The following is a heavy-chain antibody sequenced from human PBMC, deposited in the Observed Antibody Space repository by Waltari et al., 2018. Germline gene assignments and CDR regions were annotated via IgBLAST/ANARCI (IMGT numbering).Heavy chain of an antibody. CDR2: IYSGGST. D-gene: IGHD2-15*01. CDR3: ARDLNRCSGGSCYSWFDP. CDR1: GFTVSSNY. V-gene: IGHV3-53*01. J-gene: IGHJ5*02. Sequence: EVQLVESGGGLIQPGGSLRLSCAASGFTVSSNYMSWVRQAPGKGLEWVSVIYSGGSTYYADSVKGRFTISRDNSKNTLYLQMNSLRAEDTAVYYCARDLNRCSGGSCYSWFDPWGQGTLVTVSS.